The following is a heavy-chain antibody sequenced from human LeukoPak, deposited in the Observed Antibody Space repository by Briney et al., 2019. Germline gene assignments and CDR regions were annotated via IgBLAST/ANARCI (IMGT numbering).Heavy chain of an antibody. J-gene: IGHJ4*02. CDR3: ARDGGYSYGSDY. D-gene: IGHD5-18*01. CDR2: ISNSNCFI. Sequence: GGSLRLSCAASGFSFSSYSMNWVRQAPGKGLEWVSSISNSNCFIYYADSVKGRFTISRDNTENSLYLQMNSLRAEDTAVYYCARDGGYSYGSDYWGQGTLVTVSS. CDR1: GFSFSSYS. V-gene: IGHV3-21*01.